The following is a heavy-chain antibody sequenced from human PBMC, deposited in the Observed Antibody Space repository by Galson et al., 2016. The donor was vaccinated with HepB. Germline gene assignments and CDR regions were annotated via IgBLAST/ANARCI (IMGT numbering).Heavy chain of an antibody. CDR1: GWSISNNNY. CDR3: AKRSARRYYYDGSAD. CDR2: VDYSGGT. J-gene: IGHJ4*02. V-gene: IGHV4-39*01. D-gene: IGHD3-22*01. Sequence: SETLSLTCSVSGWSISNNNYWGWIRQHPGKGLEWIGSVDYSGGTYYNPSLKSRVPIFVDTSKNQSTLKLSSVTAAATAVYFCAKRSARRYYYDGSADWGQGTLVTVSS.